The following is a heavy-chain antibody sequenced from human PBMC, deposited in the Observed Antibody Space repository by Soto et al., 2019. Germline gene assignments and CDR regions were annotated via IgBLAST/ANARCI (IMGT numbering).Heavy chain of an antibody. D-gene: IGHD6-19*01. CDR1: GFTFSDYY. CDR2: ISGSGGST. J-gene: IGHJ4*02. Sequence: GGSLRLSCAASGFTFSDYYMNWVRQAPGKGLEWVSVISGSGGSTYYADSVKGRFTISRDNSKNTLYLQMNSLRAEDTAVYYCASRSSGWYFDYWGQGTLVTVSS. CDR3: ASRSSGWYFDY. V-gene: IGHV3-23*01.